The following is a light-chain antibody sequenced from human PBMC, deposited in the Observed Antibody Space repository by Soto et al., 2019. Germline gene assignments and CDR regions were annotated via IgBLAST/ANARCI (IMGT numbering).Light chain of an antibody. CDR2: NNN. V-gene: IGLV1-44*01. J-gene: IGLJ1*01. CDR3: AAWDDSLNGLV. CDR1: RSNIGSNT. Sequence: QAVVTQPPSASGTPGQRVTISCSGSRSNIGSNTVNWYQQLPGTAPKLLIYNNNQRPSGVPDRFSGSKSGTSASLAISWLQSEDEADYYCAAWDDSLNGLVFGTGTKVTVL.